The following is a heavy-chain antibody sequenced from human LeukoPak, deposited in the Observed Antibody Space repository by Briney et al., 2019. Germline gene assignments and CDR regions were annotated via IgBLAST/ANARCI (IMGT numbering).Heavy chain of an antibody. CDR1: GFTFSDYY. D-gene: IGHD2-15*01. J-gene: IGHJ4*02. CDR2: ISSSGSTI. V-gene: IGHV3-11*01. Sequence: TSGGSLRLSCAASGFTFSDYYMSWIRQAPGKGLEWVSYISSSGSTIYYADSVKGRFTISRDNAKNSLYLQMNSLRDEDTAVYYCARAGCSGGSCYSGYYFDYWGQGTLVTVSS. CDR3: ARAGCSGGSCYSGYYFDY.